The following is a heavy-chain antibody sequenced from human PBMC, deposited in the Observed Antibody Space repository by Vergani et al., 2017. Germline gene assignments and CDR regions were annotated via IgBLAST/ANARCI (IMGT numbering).Heavy chain of an antibody. CDR2: ISGSGGST. Sequence: EVQLLESGGGLVQPGGSLRLSCAASGFTFSSYAMSWVRQAPGKGLEWVSAISGSGGSTYYADSVKCRFTISRDNSKNALYLQMHSLRAEDTAVSDCAKGLGFGQWIYYFDYWGQGTLVTVSS. CDR1: GFTFSSYA. V-gene: IGHV3-23*01. CDR3: AKGLGFGQWIYYFDY. D-gene: IGHD5-12*01. J-gene: IGHJ4*02.